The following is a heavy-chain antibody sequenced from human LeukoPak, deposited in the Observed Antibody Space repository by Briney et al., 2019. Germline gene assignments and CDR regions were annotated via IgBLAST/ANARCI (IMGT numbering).Heavy chain of an antibody. D-gene: IGHD3-3*01. V-gene: IGHV3-11*04. CDR3: AKGYYNFWSGYRAEYYFDY. Sequence: GGSLRLSCAASGFTFSDYYMSWIRQAPGKGLEWVSYISSSGSTIYYADSLKGRFTISRDNAKNSLYLQMNSLRAEDTAVYYCAKGYYNFWSGYRAEYYFDYWGQGTLVAVSS. CDR2: ISSSGSTI. J-gene: IGHJ4*02. CDR1: GFTFSDYY.